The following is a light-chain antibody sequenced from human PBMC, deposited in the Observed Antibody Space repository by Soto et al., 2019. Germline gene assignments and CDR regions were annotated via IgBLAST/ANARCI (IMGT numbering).Light chain of an antibody. CDR2: GNN. CDR3: HSYDSGLSTYV. J-gene: IGLJ1*01. Sequence: QSVLTQPPSVSGAPGQRVTISCTGGSANIGTGYDVHWYQQVPGTAPKLLIYGNNNRPSGIPDRFSGSKSDTSASLAIAGLQAEDEADYYCHSYDSGLSTYVFGTGTKLTVL. CDR1: SANIGTGYD. V-gene: IGLV1-40*01.